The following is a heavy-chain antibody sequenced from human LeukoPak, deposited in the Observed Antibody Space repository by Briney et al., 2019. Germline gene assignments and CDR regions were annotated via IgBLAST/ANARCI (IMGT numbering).Heavy chain of an antibody. CDR2: IIPILGIA. V-gene: IGHV1-69*04. CDR1: GGTFSSYA. D-gene: IGHD5-18*01. CDR3: ARSRIQLWSGFDY. Sequence: SVKVSCKASGGTFSSYAISWVRQAPGQGLEWMGRIIPILGIANYAQKFQGRVTITADKSTSTAYMELCSLRSEDTAVYYCARSRIQLWSGFDYWGQGTLVTVSS. J-gene: IGHJ4*02.